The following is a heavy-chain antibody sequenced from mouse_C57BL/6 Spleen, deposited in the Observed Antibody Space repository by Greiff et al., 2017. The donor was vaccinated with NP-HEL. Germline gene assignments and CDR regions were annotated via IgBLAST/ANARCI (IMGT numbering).Heavy chain of an antibody. Sequence: EVKLQESGPELVKPGASVKMSCKASGYTFTDYNMHWVKQSHGKSLEWIGYINPNNGGTSFNQKFKGKATLTVNKSHSTAYMELRSLTSEDSAVYYCARNLGYAMDDWGQGTSVTVSS. CDR1: GYTFTDYN. V-gene: IGHV1-22*01. J-gene: IGHJ4*01. D-gene: IGHD4-1*01. CDR2: INPNNGGT. CDR3: ARNLGYAMDD.